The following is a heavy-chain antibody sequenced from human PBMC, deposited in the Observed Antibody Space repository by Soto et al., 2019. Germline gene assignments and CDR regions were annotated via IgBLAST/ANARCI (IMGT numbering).Heavy chain of an antibody. CDR1: GYSFTTYW. J-gene: IGHJ4*02. CDR2: IYPGDSQT. D-gene: IGHD6-13*01. Sequence: GESLKISCKGSGYSFTTYWIAWVRQMPGKGLEWMGIIYPGDSQTSYSPSFQGQVTISADRSFTTAYPQWSSLKASDTAMYYCARHFSRTAADDYWGQGTLVTVPQ. CDR3: ARHFSRTAADDY. V-gene: IGHV5-51*01.